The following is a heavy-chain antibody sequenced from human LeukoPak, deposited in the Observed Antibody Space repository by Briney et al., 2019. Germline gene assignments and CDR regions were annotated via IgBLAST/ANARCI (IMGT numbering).Heavy chain of an antibody. Sequence: GGSLRLSCAASGFTFSSYGMHWVRQAPGKGLEWVAVISYDGSNKYYADSVKGRFTISIDNSKNTLDVQMNSLRAEDTAVYYCAKRYYYGSGSYYNPLDYWGQGTLVTVSS. CDR3: AKRYYYGSGSYYNPLDY. V-gene: IGHV3-30*18. D-gene: IGHD3-10*01. CDR2: ISYDGSNK. J-gene: IGHJ4*02. CDR1: GFTFSSYG.